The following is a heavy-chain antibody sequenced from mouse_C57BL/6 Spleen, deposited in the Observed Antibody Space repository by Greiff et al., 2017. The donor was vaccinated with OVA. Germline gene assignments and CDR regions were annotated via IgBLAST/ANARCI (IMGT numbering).Heavy chain of an antibody. Sequence: QVQLQQPGTELVKPGASVKLSCKASGYTFTSYWMHWVKQRPGQGLEWIGNINPSNGGTNYNETFKSKATLTVDKAYSSAYMQLNSLTSEDSAVYYCAREYYYGSSGDYWGQGTTLTVSS. CDR2: INPSNGGT. D-gene: IGHD1-1*01. CDR3: AREYYYGSSGDY. J-gene: IGHJ2*01. V-gene: IGHV1-53*01. CDR1: GYTFTSYW.